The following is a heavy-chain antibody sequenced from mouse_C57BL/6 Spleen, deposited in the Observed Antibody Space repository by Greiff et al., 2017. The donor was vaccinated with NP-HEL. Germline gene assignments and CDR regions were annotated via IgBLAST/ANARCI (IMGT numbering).Heavy chain of an antibody. D-gene: IGHD1-1*01. Sequence: EVQLQESGGGLVKPGGSLKLSCAASGFTFSDYGMHWVRQAPEKGLEWVAYISSGSSTIYYADTVKGRFTISRDNAKNTLFLQMTSLRSEDTAMYYCARSYGSDAMDYWGQGTSVTVSS. CDR2: ISSGSSTI. CDR1: GFTFSDYG. J-gene: IGHJ4*01. CDR3: ARSYGSDAMDY. V-gene: IGHV5-17*01.